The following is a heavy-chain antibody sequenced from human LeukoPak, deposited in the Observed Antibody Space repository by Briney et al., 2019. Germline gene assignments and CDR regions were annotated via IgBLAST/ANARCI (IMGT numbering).Heavy chain of an antibody. CDR2: IYTSGST. CDR1: GGSISSYY. CDR3: ARQGLYCSSTSCYTSFDP. J-gene: IGHJ5*02. D-gene: IGHD2-2*02. V-gene: IGHV4-4*09. Sequence: SEALSLTCTVSGGSISSYYWSWIRQPPGKGLGWIGYIYTSGSTNYNPSLKSRVTISVDTSKNQFSLKLSSVTAADTAVYYCARQGLYCSSTSCYTSFDPWGQGALVTVSS.